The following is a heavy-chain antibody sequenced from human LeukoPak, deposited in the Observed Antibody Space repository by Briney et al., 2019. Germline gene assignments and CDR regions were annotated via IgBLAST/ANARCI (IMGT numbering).Heavy chain of an antibody. V-gene: IGHV3-74*01. J-gene: IGHJ3*02. D-gene: IGHD2-2*03. CDR1: GFAFSTYW. CDR2: ISPDGRDT. CDR3: ARVDDLDAFDM. Sequence: GGSLRLSCAASGFAFSTYWMHWVRQAPGKGPVWVSRISPDGRDTIYADSVKGRFTMSRDNSKNTLYLQMNSLRAEDTAVYYCARVDDLDAFDMWGQGTMVTVSS.